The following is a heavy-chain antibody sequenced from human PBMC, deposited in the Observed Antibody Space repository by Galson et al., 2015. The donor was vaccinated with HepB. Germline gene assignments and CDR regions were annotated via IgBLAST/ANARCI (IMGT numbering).Heavy chain of an antibody. V-gene: IGHV1-8*01. J-gene: IGHJ4*02. Sequence: SVKVSCKASGFTFTRYDINWVRQATGQGLKWMGWMSPKSGNTGYAQKFQGRVTMTRNTSINTAYMELSRLRSEDTAVYYCARGPAGYDSSGYFDYWGQGTLVTVSS. D-gene: IGHD3-22*01. CDR2: MSPKSGNT. CDR3: ARGPAGYDSSGYFDY. CDR1: GFTFTRYD.